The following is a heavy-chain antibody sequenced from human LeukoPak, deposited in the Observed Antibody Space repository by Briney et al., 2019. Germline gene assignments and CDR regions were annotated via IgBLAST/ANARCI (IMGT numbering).Heavy chain of an antibody. Sequence: GGSLRLSCAASGFTFSSYSMNWVRQAPGKGPEWVSSISGSGTYTYYADSVKGRFTISRDNAKNTLYLQMNSLRAEDTAVYYCAKVFGLEWLATYFDYWGQGTLVTVSS. J-gene: IGHJ4*02. CDR3: AKVFGLEWLATYFDY. CDR1: GFTFSSYS. D-gene: IGHD3-3*01. CDR2: ISGSGTYT. V-gene: IGHV3-21*01.